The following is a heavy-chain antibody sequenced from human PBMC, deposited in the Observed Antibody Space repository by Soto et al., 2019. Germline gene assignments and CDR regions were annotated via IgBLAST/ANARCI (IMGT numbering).Heavy chain of an antibody. D-gene: IGHD5-18*01. J-gene: IGHJ4*02. CDR3: ARRHSGGFYRFFDS. V-gene: IGHV1-69*06. Sequence: APAKVSWNASGGILGTSRISWVRQATGQGLEWMGGTGSGTGPGDHAQKFQGRLTVTADKSTSTVYMELTNPSSEDTAVYYCARRHSGGFYRFFDSWGQGTLVTVSS. CDR2: TGSGTGPG. CDR1: GGILGTSR.